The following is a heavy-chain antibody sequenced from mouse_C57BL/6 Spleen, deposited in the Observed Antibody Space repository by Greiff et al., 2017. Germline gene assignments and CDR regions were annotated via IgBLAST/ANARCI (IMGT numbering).Heavy chain of an antibody. D-gene: IGHD1-1*01. CDR2: IYPGDGDT. Sequence: QVPLQQSGPELVKPGASVKISCKASGYAFSSSWMSWVKQRPGKGLEWIGRIYPGDGDTNYNGKFKGKATLTADKSSSTAYMHLISLTTADSAVYFCASPYGRGPHCAMDYWGQGTSVTVSS. CDR1: GYAFSSSW. CDR3: ASPYGRGPHCAMDY. J-gene: IGHJ4*01. V-gene: IGHV1-82*01.